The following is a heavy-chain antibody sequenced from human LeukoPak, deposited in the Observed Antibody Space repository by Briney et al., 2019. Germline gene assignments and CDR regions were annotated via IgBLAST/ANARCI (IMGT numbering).Heavy chain of an antibody. CDR3: ARQVGGYSYGSFSFDY. CDR1: GGSISSSSYN. Sequence: SETLSITCTVSGGSISSSSYNWGWFRQPPGKGLEWIGSIYYRGSTYYNPSLKSRVTISVDTSKDQFSLKLSSVTAADTAVYYCARQVGGYSYGSFSFDYWGQGTLVTVSS. D-gene: IGHD5-18*01. CDR2: IYYRGST. V-gene: IGHV4-39*01. J-gene: IGHJ4*02.